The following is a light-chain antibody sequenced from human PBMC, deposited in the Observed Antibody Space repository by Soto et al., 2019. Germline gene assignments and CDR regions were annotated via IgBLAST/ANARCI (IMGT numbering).Light chain of an antibody. V-gene: IGLV2-23*01. CDR1: SSDVGSYNL. J-gene: IGLJ2*01. CDR3: CSYAGSSTLV. CDR2: EGS. Sequence: QPVLTQPASVSGSPGQSITISCTGTSSDVGSYNLVSWYQQHPGKAPKLMIYEGSKRPSGVSNRFSGSKSGNTASLTLSGLQAEDEADYYCCSYAGSSTLVFGGGTKLTVL.